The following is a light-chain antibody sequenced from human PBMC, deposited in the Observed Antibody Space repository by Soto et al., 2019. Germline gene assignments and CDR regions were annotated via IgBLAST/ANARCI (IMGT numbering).Light chain of an antibody. CDR2: DSS. CDR1: HSVSSD. J-gene: IGKJ4*01. V-gene: IGKV3-11*01. Sequence: EIVLTQSPATLSLSPGERATLSCRASHSVSSDLLWYQQKPGQSPRLLISDSSNRATGIPARFSGSGSGTDFTLTISSLAPEDFAIYYCQQYNRWPLSFGGGTRVEIK. CDR3: QQYNRWPLS.